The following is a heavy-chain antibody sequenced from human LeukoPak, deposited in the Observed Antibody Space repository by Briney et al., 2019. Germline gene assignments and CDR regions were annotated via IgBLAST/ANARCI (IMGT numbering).Heavy chain of an antibody. D-gene: IGHD6-19*01. CDR2: ISSSSSTI. J-gene: IGHJ4*02. Sequence: GGSLRLSCAASGFTLLSYSMKSVRQARGKGLGLDSYISSSSSTIYYADSVKGRFTISRDNAKKSLYLQTNSLRDEDTAVYYCARDLPPGSSGWYLGYWGQGTLVTVSS. CDR1: GFTLLSYS. CDR3: ARDLPPGSSGWYLGY. V-gene: IGHV3-48*02.